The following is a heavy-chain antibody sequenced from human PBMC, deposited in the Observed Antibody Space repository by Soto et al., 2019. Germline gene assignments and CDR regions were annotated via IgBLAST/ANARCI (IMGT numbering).Heavy chain of an antibody. CDR1: GFALSSYA. CDR3: ARGQRALITYGPFDP. D-gene: IGHD4-17*01. Sequence: GGSLRLSCAASGFALSSYAMSWVRQAPGKGLEWVSTFSGTGGYTYYADSVKGRFTISRDDSKNTLFLHMNSLRAADTAVYYCARGQRALITYGPFDPWGQGTLVTVSS. V-gene: IGHV3-23*01. CDR2: FSGTGGYT. J-gene: IGHJ5*02.